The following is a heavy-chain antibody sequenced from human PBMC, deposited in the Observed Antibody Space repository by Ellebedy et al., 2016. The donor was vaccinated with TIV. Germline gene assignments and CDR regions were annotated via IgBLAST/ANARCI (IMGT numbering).Heavy chain of an antibody. D-gene: IGHD5-18*01. CDR2: INWSGATF. CDR3: ARSRGFSYGSDAFDL. V-gene: IGHV3-9*03. CDR1: GFTFEDFA. Sequence: SLKISCVVSGFTFEDFAFHWVRQAPGKGLEWVSGINWSGATFGHADSVKGRFTISRDNAKNTLYLQMDSLRVDDMALYFCARSRGFSYGSDAFDLWGQGTVVIVSS. J-gene: IGHJ3*01.